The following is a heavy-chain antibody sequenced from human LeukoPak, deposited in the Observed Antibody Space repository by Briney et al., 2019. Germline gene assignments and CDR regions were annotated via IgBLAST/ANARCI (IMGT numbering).Heavy chain of an antibody. V-gene: IGHV1-2*06. CDR1: GYTFTGYY. CDR2: INPNSGGT. J-gene: IGHJ4*02. D-gene: IGHD2-15*01. Sequence: ASVKVSCKASGYTFTGYYMHWVRQAPGQGLEWMGRINPNSGGTNYAQKFQRRVTMTRDTSISTAYMELSRLRSDDTAVYYCASGAPSYCSGGSCYRGFDYWGQGTLVTVSS. CDR3: ASGAPSYCSGGSCYRGFDY.